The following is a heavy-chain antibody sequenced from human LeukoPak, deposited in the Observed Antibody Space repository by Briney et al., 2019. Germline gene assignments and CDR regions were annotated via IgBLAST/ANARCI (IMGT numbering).Heavy chain of an antibody. D-gene: IGHD1-26*01. CDR2: ISYDGSNK. V-gene: IGHV3-30-3*01. Sequence: PGRSLRLSCAASGFTFSSYAMHWVRQAPGKGLEWVAVISYDGSNKYYADSVKGRFTISRDNSKNTLYLQMNSLRAEDTAVYYCAREGGSHPGYFQHWGQGTLVTVSS. CDR3: AREGGSHPGYFQH. J-gene: IGHJ1*01. CDR1: GFTFSSYA.